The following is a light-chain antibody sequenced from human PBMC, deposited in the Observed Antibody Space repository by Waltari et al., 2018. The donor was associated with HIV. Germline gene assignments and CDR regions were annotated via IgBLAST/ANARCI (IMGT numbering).Light chain of an antibody. CDR1: QGVSSAY. CDR2: DAS. Sequence: EIVLTQYPATLSLSPGESATLSCGASQGVSSAYLAWYQQRPGLAPRLLIYDASTRATGIPDRFSGSGSGTDFTLTISRLEPEDFAVYFCQQYASSPITFGQGTRLEIK. CDR3: QQYASSPIT. V-gene: IGKV3D-20*01. J-gene: IGKJ5*01.